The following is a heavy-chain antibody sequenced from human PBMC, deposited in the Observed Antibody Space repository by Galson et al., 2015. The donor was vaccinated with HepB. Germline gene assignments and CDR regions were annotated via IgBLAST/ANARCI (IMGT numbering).Heavy chain of an antibody. CDR1: GGSISSSSYY. V-gene: IGHV4-39*01. Sequence: CTVSGGSISSSSYYWGWIRLPPGKGLEWIGSIYYSGSTYYNPSLKSRVTISVDTSKNQFSLKLSSVTAADTAVYYCARQSYSSSSDDYWGQGTLVTVSS. CDR2: IYYSGST. CDR3: ARQSYSSSSDDY. J-gene: IGHJ4*02. D-gene: IGHD6-6*01.